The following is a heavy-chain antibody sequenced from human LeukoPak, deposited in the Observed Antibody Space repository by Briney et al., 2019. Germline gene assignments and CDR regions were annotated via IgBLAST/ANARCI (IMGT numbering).Heavy chain of an antibody. D-gene: IGHD3-3*01. J-gene: IGHJ6*03. CDR1: GYTFTGYY. CDR2: INPNSGGT. CDR3: ATVSYDFWSGYPYYYYYYYMDV. V-gene: IGHV1-2*02. Sequence: GASVKVSCKASGYTFTGYYMHWVRQAPGQGLEWMGWINPNSGGTNYAQKFQGRVTMTRDTSISTAYMELSRLRSDDTAVYYCATVSYDFWSGYPYYYYYYYMDVWGKGTTVTVSS.